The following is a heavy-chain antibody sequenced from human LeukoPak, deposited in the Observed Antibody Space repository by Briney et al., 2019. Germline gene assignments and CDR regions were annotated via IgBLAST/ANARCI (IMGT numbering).Heavy chain of an antibody. CDR3: AKFGTGHAHFDY. CDR1: GFTFDDYT. J-gene: IGHJ4*02. CDR2: IRWDGSNT. V-gene: IGHV3-43*01. D-gene: IGHD1-1*01. Sequence: GGSLRLSCAASGFTFDDYTMHWVRQAPGKGLEWVSVIRWDGSNTYYVDSVKGRFTISRDNNKNSLYLQMNSLRIEDTALYCCAKFGTGHAHFDYWGQGTLVTVSS.